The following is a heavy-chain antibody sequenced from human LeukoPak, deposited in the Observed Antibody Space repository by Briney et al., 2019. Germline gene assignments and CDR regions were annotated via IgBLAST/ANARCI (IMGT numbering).Heavy chain of an antibody. CDR2: ISGNSDRT. D-gene: IGHD4-17*01. CDR1: GFTFSNYA. Sequence: GGSLRLSCAGSGFTFSNYAMTWVRQAPGKGLERVSSISGNSDRTYYADSVKGRFTISRDNSKNTVTLQMNSLRAEDTAVYSCAKGHGDYVPAEYLQLWGQGTLVTVSS. V-gene: IGHV3-23*01. J-gene: IGHJ1*01. CDR3: AKGHGDYVPAEYLQL.